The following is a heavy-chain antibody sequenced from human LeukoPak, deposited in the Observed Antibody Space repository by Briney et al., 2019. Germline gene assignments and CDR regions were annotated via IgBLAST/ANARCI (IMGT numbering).Heavy chain of an antibody. Sequence: ASVKVSCKVSGYTLTELSMHWGRQAPGKGREWMGGFDPEDGETIYAQKFQGRVTMTEDTSTVTAYMELSSLRSEDTAVYYCATAVADWLSLSHYYFDYWGQGTLVTVSS. J-gene: IGHJ4*02. V-gene: IGHV1-24*01. CDR2: FDPEDGET. CDR1: GYTLTELS. CDR3: ATAVADWLSLSHYYFDY. D-gene: IGHD3/OR15-3a*01.